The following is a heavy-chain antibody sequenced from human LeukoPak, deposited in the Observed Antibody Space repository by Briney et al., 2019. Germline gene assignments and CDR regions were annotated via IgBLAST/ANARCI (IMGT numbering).Heavy chain of an antibody. J-gene: IGHJ4*02. V-gene: IGHV3-23*01. CDR2: ISGSGGST. CDR3: AKGGEGLYSSGPDDY. D-gene: IGHD6-19*01. CDR1: GCTFSSYA. Sequence: PGGSLRLSCAASGCTFSSYAMSWVRQAPGKGLEWVSAISGSGGSTYYADSVKGRFTISRDNSKNTLYLQMNSLRAEDTAVYHCAKGGEGLYSSGPDDYWGQGTLVTVSS.